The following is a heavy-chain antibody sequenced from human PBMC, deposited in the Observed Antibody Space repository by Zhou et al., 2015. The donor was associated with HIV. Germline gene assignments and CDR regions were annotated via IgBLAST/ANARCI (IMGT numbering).Heavy chain of an antibody. J-gene: IGHJ2*01. Sequence: QVQLVQSGAEVKKPGSSVKVSCKASGGTFSSYAISWVRQAPGQGLEWMGGIIPIFGTANYAQKFQGRVTITADESTSTAYMELSSLRSEDTAVYYCATVGVDRVAVAGKDWYFDLWGRGTLVTVSS. CDR3: ATVGVDRVAVAGKDWYFDL. V-gene: IGHV1-69*12. D-gene: IGHD6-19*01. CDR1: GGTFSSYA. CDR2: IIPIFGTA.